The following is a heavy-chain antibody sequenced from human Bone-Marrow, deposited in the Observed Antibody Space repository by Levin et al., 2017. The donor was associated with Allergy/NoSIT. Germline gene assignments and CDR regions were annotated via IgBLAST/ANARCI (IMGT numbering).Heavy chain of an antibody. V-gene: IGHV1-24*01. D-gene: IGHD4-23*01. CDR1: GNTLTELS. J-gene: IGHJ3*02. CDR2: SDAEDGET. Sequence: ASVKVSCKVSGNTLTELSMHWVRQAPGKGLEWMGTSDAEDGETIYAQKFQGRVTMTEDTSTDTAYMELSSLRSEDTAVYYCATGGAVDIDGFDIWGQGTKVTVSS. CDR3: ATGGAVDIDGFDI.